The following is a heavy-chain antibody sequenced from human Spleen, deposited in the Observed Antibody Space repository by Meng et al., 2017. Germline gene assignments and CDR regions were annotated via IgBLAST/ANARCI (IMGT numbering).Heavy chain of an antibody. CDR3: ARSQGTTGIFQYYGMDV. Sequence: GGSLRLSCAASGFTFSSYGMHWVRQAPGKGLEWVAVIWYDGSNKYYADSVKGRFTISRDNAKNSLYLQMNSLRGEDTAFYYCARSQGTTGIFQYYGMDVWGQGTTVTVSS. CDR1: GFTFSSYG. CDR2: IWYDGSNK. D-gene: IGHD1-1*01. J-gene: IGHJ6*02. V-gene: IGHV3-33*01.